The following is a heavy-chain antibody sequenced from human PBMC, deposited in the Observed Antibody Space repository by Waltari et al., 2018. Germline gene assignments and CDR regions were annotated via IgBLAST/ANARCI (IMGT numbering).Heavy chain of an antibody. CDR1: GFTFSSFS. CDR2: ISSSSSYI. D-gene: IGHD6-13*01. J-gene: IGHJ4*02. V-gene: IGHV3-21*01. Sequence: EVQLVESGGGLVKPGGSLRLSCAASGFTFSSFSMNWVRQAPGKGLEWVSSISSSSSYIYYADSVKGRFTISRDNAKNSLYLQMNSLRAEDTAVYYCARGLTGIAAAHDYWGQGTLVTVSS. CDR3: ARGLTGIAAAHDY.